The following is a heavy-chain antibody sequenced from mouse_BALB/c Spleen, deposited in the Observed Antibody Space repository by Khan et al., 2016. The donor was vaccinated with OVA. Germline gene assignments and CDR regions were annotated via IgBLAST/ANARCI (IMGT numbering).Heavy chain of an antibody. Sequence: QVQLQQSGAELARPGASVKMSCKASGYTFTSYTIHWIKKRPGQGLEWIGYINPSNGYTNYNQKFKDKATLTTDKYSTTAYLQLSSLTSDDSAVYNCVRDGAYHRNVGLFAYWGQVTLVTVSA. D-gene: IGHD2-14*01. CDR3: VRDGAYHRNVGLFAY. CDR2: INPSNGYT. CDR1: GYTFTSYT. V-gene: IGHV1-4*01. J-gene: IGHJ3*01.